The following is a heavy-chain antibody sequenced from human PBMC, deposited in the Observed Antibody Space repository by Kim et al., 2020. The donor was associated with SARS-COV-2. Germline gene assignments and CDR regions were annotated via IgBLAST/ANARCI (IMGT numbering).Heavy chain of an antibody. CDR3: EASDY. J-gene: IGHJ4*02. Sequence: ISDSGVRTHCADSVEGRFTISRDHSKSTLFLQMDSLRAEDTAVYYCEASDYWGQGSLVTVSS. V-gene: IGHV3-23*01. CDR2: ISDSGVRT.